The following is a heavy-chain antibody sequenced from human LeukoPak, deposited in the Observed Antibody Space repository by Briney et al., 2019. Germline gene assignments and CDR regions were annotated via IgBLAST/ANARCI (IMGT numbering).Heavy chain of an antibody. Sequence: SETLSLTCTVSGGSISSYYWSWIRQPPGKGLEWIGYIYYSGSTNYNPSLKSRVTISVDTSKNQFSLRLSSVTAADTAVYYCARVTGHVMEDYFDYWGQGTLVTVSS. D-gene: IGHD2-21*01. CDR2: IYYSGST. CDR1: GGSISSYY. V-gene: IGHV4-59*01. J-gene: IGHJ4*02. CDR3: ARVTGHVMEDYFDY.